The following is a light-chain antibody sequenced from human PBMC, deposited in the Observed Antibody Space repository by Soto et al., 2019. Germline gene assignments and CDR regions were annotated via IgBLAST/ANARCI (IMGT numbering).Light chain of an antibody. J-gene: IGKJ4*01. CDR3: QQYDSLAQCT. V-gene: IGKV1-33*01. CDR2: GAS. CDR1: QDINNY. Sequence: DIQMTQSPSSLSASVGDRVTITCQASQDINNYLNWYQQKPGKAPKLLIYGASNLETGVPSRFSGGGYGTHFTVTITSLQPEDFATYYCQQYDSLAQCTFGGGTKVEIE.